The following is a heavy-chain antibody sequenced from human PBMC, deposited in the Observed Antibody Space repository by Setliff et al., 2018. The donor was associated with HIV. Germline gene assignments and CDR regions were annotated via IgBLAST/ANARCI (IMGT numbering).Heavy chain of an antibody. CDR3: AMGGSNTWYSS. CDR1: GFTFSSYW. Sequence: GESLKISCVASGFTFSSYWMHWVRQAPGRGLMWISRLNTDGSSIDYADSVKGRFTFSRDNAKNTLYLQMNGLRADDTAVYYCAMGGSNTWYSSWGQGALVTVSS. CDR2: LNTDGSSI. J-gene: IGHJ5*02. D-gene: IGHD6-13*01. V-gene: IGHV3-74*01.